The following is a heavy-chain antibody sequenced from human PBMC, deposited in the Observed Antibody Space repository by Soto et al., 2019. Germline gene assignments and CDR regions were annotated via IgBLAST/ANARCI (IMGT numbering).Heavy chain of an antibody. CDR1: GFTFSSYA. CDR2: ISGSGGST. V-gene: IGHV3-23*01. D-gene: IGHD4-4*01. Sequence: GGSLRLSCAASGFTFSSYAMSWVRQAPGKGLEWVSAISGSGGSTYYADSVKGRFTISRDNSKNTLYLQMNSLRAEDTAVYYCAKVSSVTTHYYYGMDVWGQGTTVTVSS. J-gene: IGHJ6*02. CDR3: AKVSSVTTHYYYGMDV.